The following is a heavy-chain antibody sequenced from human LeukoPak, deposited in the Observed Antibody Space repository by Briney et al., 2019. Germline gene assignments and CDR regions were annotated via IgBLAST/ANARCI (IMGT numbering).Heavy chain of an antibody. J-gene: IGHJ4*02. CDR3: AGNWGFFDS. CDR2: IKEDVRET. CDR1: GFTLSSFW. D-gene: IGHD7-27*01. Sequence: GGSLRLSCAASGFTLSSFWMNCVRQAPGKGLEWVANIKEDVRETYYVDSVKGRFTISRDNATNSLYLQMTSLRAEDTAVYYCAGNWGFFDSCGQGDLVTVSS. V-gene: IGHV3-7*01.